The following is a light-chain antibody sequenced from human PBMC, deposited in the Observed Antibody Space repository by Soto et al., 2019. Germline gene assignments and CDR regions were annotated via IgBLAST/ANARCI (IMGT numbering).Light chain of an antibody. CDR1: QSVSSSY. CDR3: QQYGSSLWT. V-gene: IGKV3-20*01. Sequence: EVVLTQSPGTLSLSPGERGTIACRTSQSVSSSYLAWYQQKPGQAPSLLIYGASSRATGIPDRFSGSGSGTDFTLTINRLEPEDFAMYYCQQYGSSLWTFGQGTKVDI. CDR2: GAS. J-gene: IGKJ1*01.